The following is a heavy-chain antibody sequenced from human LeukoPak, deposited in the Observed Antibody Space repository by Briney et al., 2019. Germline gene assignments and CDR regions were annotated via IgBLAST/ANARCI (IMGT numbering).Heavy chain of an antibody. D-gene: IGHD6-19*01. Sequence: LSLTCAVYGGSFSGYYWSWIRQPPGKGLEWVSYISSSGSTIYYADSVKGRFTISRDNAKNSLYLQMNSLRAEDTAVYYCARDDSSGWYEGVLWGQGTLVTVSS. J-gene: IGHJ4*02. CDR1: GGSFSGYY. CDR3: ARDDSSGWYEGVL. CDR2: ISSSGSTI. V-gene: IGHV3-11*04.